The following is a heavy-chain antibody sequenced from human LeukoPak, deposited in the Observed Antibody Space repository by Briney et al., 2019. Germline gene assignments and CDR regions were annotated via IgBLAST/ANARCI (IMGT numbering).Heavy chain of an antibody. CDR1: GFTFSNYG. CDR2: IWYDGSNK. D-gene: IGHD3-10*01. CDR3: AGNYGPYYFDY. V-gene: IGHV3-33*01. J-gene: IGHJ4*02. Sequence: PGRSLRLSCAASGFTFSNYGMHWVRQAPGKGLEWVAVIWYDGSNKYYADSVKGRFTISGDNSKNTLYLQMNSLRAEDTAVYYCAGNYGPYYFDYWGQGTLVTVFS.